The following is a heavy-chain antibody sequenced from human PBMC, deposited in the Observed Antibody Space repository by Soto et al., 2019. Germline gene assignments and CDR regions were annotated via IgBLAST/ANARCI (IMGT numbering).Heavy chain of an antibody. V-gene: IGHV6-1*01. Sequence: QVPLQQSGPGLVKPSQTLSLTCAISGDSVSSKSAAWHWIRQSPSRGLEWLGRTYYRSKWSSNYAVSVKSRITPNADTSRNQVSLQLRSVTPDDTALYYGARTGDYRVDYWGQGNLVTVS. CDR1: GDSVSSKSAA. CDR2: TYYRSKWSS. CDR3: ARTGDYRVDY. D-gene: IGHD7-27*01. J-gene: IGHJ4*02.